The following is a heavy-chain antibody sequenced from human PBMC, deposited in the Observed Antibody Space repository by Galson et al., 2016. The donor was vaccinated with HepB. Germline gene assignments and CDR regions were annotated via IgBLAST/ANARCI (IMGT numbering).Heavy chain of an antibody. CDR1: GFTFRTYA. CDR3: AKAETGHCSGVDCYSYSYFGMDV. CDR2: ISGTGAGT. D-gene: IGHD2-21*02. V-gene: IGHV3-23*01. Sequence: SPRLSCATSGFTFRTYAMSWVRQAPGKGLEWISGISGTGAGTYYADSVKGRFTISRDNSKNTLFLHMTSLRAEDTAVYYCAKAETGHCSGVDCYSYSYFGMDVWGQGTTVAVSS. J-gene: IGHJ6*02.